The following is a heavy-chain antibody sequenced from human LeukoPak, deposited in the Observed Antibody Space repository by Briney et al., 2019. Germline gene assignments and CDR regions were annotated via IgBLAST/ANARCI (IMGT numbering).Heavy chain of an antibody. CDR2: IKEDGSEK. J-gene: IGHJ5*02. CDR1: GFTFSRSW. V-gene: IGHV3-7*01. Sequence: GGSLRLSCAASGFTFSRSWMHWVRQAPGKGLEWVASIKEDGSEKYYVDSAKGRFTISRDNAKNSLYLQMNSLRAEDTAMYYCAKGGPLDCSDIKCYPGFDPWGQGTLVTVSS. CDR3: AKGGPLDCSDIKCYPGFDP. D-gene: IGHD2-15*01.